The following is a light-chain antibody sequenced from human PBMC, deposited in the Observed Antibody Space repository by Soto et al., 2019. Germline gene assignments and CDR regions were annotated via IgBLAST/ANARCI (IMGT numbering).Light chain of an antibody. CDR1: QSVSSN. J-gene: IGKJ5*01. V-gene: IGKV3-20*01. CDR3: QQYGSSIT. CDR2: GAS. Sequence: EVVMPQSPATLSVSPGERATLSCRASQSVSSNLAWYQQKPGQAPRPLIYGASSRATGIPDRFSGSGSGTDFTLTISRLEPEDFAVYYCQQYGSSITFGQGTRLEIK.